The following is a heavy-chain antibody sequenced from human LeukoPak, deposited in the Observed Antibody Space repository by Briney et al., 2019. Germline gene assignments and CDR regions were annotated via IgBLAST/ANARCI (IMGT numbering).Heavy chain of an antibody. D-gene: IGHD6-19*01. Sequence: SGGSLRLSCAASGFTFSSYAMSWVRQAPGKGLEWVSAISWNSGSIGYADSVKGRFTISRDNAKNSLYLQMNSLRAEDTALYYCAKEGSGWYVRDYRYQYYFDYWGQGTLVTVSS. CDR3: AKEGSGWYVRDYRYQYYFDY. CDR1: GFTFSSYA. V-gene: IGHV3-9*01. CDR2: ISWNSGSI. J-gene: IGHJ4*02.